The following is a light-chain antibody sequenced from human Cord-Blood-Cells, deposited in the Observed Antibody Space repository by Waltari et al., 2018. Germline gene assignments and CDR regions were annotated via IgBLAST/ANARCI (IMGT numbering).Light chain of an antibody. CDR2: EDN. Sequence: NFMLTQPHSVSESPGKTVTISCTGSSGSIASNYVQWYQQRPGSAPTTVIYEDNQRPSGFPDRFSDSIDSSSNSASLTISGLKTEDEADYYCQSYDSNQEVFGGGTKLTVL. J-gene: IGLJ3*02. CDR3: QSYDSNQEV. CDR1: SGSIASNY. V-gene: IGLV6-57*02.